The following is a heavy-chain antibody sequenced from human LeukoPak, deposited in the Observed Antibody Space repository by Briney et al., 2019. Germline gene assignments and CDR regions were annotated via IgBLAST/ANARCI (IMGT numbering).Heavy chain of an antibody. CDR2: INHSGST. CDR3: ARSRHYYGSSGLWDY. V-gene: IGHV4-34*01. D-gene: IGHD3-22*01. CDR1: GGSFSGYY. J-gene: IGHJ4*02. Sequence: SETLSLTCAVYGGSFSGYYWSWIRQPPGKGLEWIGEINHSGSTNYNPSLKSRVTISVDTSKNQFSLKLSSVTAADTAVYYCARSRHYYGSSGLWDYWGQGTLVTVSS.